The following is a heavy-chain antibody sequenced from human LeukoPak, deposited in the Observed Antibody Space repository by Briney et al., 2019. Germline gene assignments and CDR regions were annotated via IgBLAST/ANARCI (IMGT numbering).Heavy chain of an antibody. J-gene: IGHJ6*03. Sequence: ASETLSLTCTVSGGAISGYYWNWIRQPPGKGLEWIGYIYHTGTTDYNPSLESRVTISLDTSKNQFSLKLSSVTAADTAVYYCARAPSGGDYYYMDVWGKGTTVTVSS. D-gene: IGHD3-10*01. V-gene: IGHV4-59*12. CDR3: ARAPSGGDYYYMDV. CDR1: GGAISGYY. CDR2: IYHTGTT.